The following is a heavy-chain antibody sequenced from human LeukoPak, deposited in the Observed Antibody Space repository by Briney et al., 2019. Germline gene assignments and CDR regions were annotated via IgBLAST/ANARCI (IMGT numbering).Heavy chain of an antibody. J-gene: IGHJ4*02. CDR1: GFTFSMYS. D-gene: IGHD6-19*01. CDR3: VRERDRGIEVADDFDY. CDR2: INDRGGYI. Sequence: GGSLRLSSAASGFTFSMYSMAWVRQAPGKGLEWVSVINDRGGYIQDADSVKGRFTIARDNSQNTLFLQMDSLRAEDTAVYYCVRERDRGIEVADDFDYWGQGTLVTVSS. V-gene: IGHV3-23*01.